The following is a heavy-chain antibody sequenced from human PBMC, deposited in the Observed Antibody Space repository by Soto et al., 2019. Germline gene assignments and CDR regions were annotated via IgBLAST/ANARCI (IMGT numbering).Heavy chain of an antibody. V-gene: IGHV3-21*01. D-gene: IGHD3-9*01. CDR1: GFTFSSYS. CDR3: ARDIWTVDYYYYGMDV. Sequence: EVQLVESGGGLVKPGGSLRLSCAASGFTFSSYSMNWVRQAPGKGLEWVSSISSSSSYIYYADSVKGRFTISRDNAKNSLYLQMNSLRAEDTAVYYCARDIWTVDYYYYGMDVWGQGTTVTVSS. CDR2: ISSSSSYI. J-gene: IGHJ6*02.